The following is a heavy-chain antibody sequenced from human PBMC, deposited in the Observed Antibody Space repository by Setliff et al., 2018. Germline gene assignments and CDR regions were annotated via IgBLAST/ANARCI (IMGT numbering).Heavy chain of an antibody. CDR2: ISWNSGRV. Sequence: GGSLRLSCAASGFTFSSYAMSWVRQAPGKGLEWVSGISWNSGRVGYADSVKGRFTISRDNAKNSVYLQMNSLRPEDMAMYFCAKGSYGELESESYFDYWGQGTMVTVSS. V-gene: IGHV3-9*03. CDR3: AKGSYGELESESYFDY. CDR1: GFTFSSYA. D-gene: IGHD3-10*01. J-gene: IGHJ4*02.